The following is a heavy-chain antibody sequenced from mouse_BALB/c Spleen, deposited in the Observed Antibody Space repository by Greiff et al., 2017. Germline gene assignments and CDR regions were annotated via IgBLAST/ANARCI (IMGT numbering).Heavy chain of an antibody. CDR3: ARGGYASWFAY. J-gene: IGHJ3*01. Sequence: VQVVESGPGLVAPSQSLSITCTVSGFSLTGYGVNWVRQPPGKGLEWLGMIWGDGSTDYNSALKSRLSISKDNSKSQVFLKMNSLQTDDTARYYCARGGYASWFAYWGQGTLVTVSA. D-gene: IGHD2-10*02. CDR2: IWGDGST. V-gene: IGHV2-6-7*01. CDR1: GFSLTGYG.